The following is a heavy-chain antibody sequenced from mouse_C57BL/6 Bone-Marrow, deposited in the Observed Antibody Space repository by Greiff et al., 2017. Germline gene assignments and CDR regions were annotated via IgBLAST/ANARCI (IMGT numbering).Heavy chain of an antibody. CDR2: IYPGSGNT. CDR3: ARSHYGSNFDY. Sequence: QVQLQQSGPELVKPGASVKISCKASGYSFTSYYIHWVKQRPGQGLEWIGWIYPGSGNTKYNEKFKGKATLTADTSSSTAYMQLSSLTSKDSAVYYCARSHYGSNFDYWGQGTTLTVSS. D-gene: IGHD1-1*01. CDR1: GYSFTSYY. V-gene: IGHV1-66*01. J-gene: IGHJ2*01.